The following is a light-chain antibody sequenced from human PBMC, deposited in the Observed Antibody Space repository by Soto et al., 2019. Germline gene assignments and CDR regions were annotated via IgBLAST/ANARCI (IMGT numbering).Light chain of an antibody. Sequence: DIQMTQSPSTLSASLGDRVTITCRASQTISTWLAWYQQKPGKAPNLLIYKASSLEIGVPPRFSGSGSGTEYTLTISSLQPDDFATYYCQQYHSYSWTFGQGTKVDIK. V-gene: IGKV1-5*03. CDR2: KAS. CDR1: QTISTW. J-gene: IGKJ1*01. CDR3: QQYHSYSWT.